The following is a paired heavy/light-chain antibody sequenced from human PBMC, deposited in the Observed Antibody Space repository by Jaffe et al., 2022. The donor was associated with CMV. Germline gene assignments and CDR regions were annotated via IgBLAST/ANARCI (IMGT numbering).Light chain of an antibody. CDR2: TAS. CDR1: QGISSY. Sequence: IQLTQSPSSLSASIGDRVTITCRASQGISSYLAWYQQKPGKAPKLLIYTASTLQSGVPSRFSGSGSGTDFTLTISSLQPEDFATYYCQQFESFPLTFGGGTKVEIK. J-gene: IGKJ4*01. CDR3: QQFESFPLT. V-gene: IGKV1-9*01.
Heavy chain of an antibody. Sequence: QLHLRESGPGLVRPSETLSLTCTASGGSIFTSNFYWGWIRQPPGRGLEWVATIYYSGEPSYNPSLKSRVTISVDASNNQFSLKLNSVTAADTAVYYCVRLLPTSTWYNPLGYFDSWGQGTLATVSS. D-gene: IGHD1-1*01. CDR2: IYYSGEP. CDR1: GGSIFTSNFY. J-gene: IGHJ4*02. CDR3: VRLLPTSTWYNPLGYFDS. V-gene: IGHV4-39*01.